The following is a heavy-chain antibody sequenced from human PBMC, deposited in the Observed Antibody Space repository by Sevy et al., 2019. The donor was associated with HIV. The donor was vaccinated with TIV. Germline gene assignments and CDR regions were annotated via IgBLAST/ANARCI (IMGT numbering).Heavy chain of an antibody. CDR3: ARNGGAYDTGFDP. Sequence: GGSLRLSCAGSGFTFSSYDMNWVRQAPGKGLEWISKISSSGSSIYYAHSVKGRFTIARDNAKNSLNLQMNSLRAEDTALYYCARNGGAYDTGFDPWGQGTLVTVSS. V-gene: IGHV3-48*03. J-gene: IGHJ5*02. D-gene: IGHD3-22*01. CDR2: ISSSGSSI. CDR1: GFTFSSYD.